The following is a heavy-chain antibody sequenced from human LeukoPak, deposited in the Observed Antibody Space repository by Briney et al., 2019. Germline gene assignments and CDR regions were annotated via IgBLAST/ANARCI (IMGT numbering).Heavy chain of an antibody. CDR3: ASAYCGGDCFFHDY. CDR2: IIPILGIA. D-gene: IGHD2-21*02. J-gene: IGHJ4*02. V-gene: IGHV1-69*04. Sequence: ASVKVSCKASGGTFSSYAISWVRQAPGQGLEWMGRIIPILGIANYAQKFQGRVTITADKSTSTAYMELSSLRSEDTAVYYCASAYCGGDCFFHDYWGQGTLSPSPQ. CDR1: GGTFSSYA.